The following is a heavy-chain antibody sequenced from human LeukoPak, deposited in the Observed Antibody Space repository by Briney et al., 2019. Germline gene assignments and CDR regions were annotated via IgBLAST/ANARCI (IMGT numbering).Heavy chain of an antibody. D-gene: IGHD3-10*01. V-gene: IGHV1-2*06. CDR3: ARRPGSGELLTVGNWFDP. CDR1: GYTFSYYY. J-gene: IGHJ5*02. CDR2: INPNSGGT. Sequence: ASVKVSCKASGYTFSYYYMHWVRQAPGQGLEWMGRINPNSGGTNYAQKFQGRVTMTRDTSISTAYMELSRLRSDDTAVYYCARRPGSGELLTVGNWFDPWGQGTLVTVSS.